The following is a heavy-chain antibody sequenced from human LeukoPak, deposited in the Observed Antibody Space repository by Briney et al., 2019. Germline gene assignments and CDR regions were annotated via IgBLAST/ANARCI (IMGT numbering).Heavy chain of an antibody. CDR1: GGTFSSYA. CDR3: AAQMATITYGRPYFDY. D-gene: IGHD5-12*01. V-gene: IGHV1-69*01. CDR2: IIPIFGTA. J-gene: IGHJ4*02. Sequence: ASVKVSCKASGGTFSSYAISWVRQAPGQGLEWMGGIIPIFGTANYAQKFQGRVTITADESTSTAYMELSSLRSEDTAVYYCAAQMATITYGRPYFDYWGQGTLVTVSS.